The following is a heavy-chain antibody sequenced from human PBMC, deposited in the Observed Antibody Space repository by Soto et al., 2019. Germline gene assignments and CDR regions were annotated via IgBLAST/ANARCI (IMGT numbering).Heavy chain of an antibody. Sequence: EVQLVESGGGLVQPGGSLRLSCAASGFTVSSKYMSWVRQAPGKGLEGVSLIQSGGYTYYADSVKGRFTISRDSSENXLXXXXXSXXXEDTXMXXXTXXXVYCSGGGCYGVPMDVWGKGTTVTVSA. D-gene: IGHD2-15*01. CDR3: TXXXVYCSGGGCYGVPMDV. J-gene: IGHJ6*04. CDR2: IQSGGYT. CDR1: GFTVSSKY. V-gene: IGHV3-66*01.